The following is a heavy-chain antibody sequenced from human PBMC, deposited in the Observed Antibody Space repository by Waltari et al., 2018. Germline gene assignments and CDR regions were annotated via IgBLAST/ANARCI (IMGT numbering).Heavy chain of an antibody. CDR1: GFSLGSFG. J-gene: IGHJ4*02. V-gene: IGHV3-30*19. D-gene: IGHD3-10*01. Sequence: QVQLVESGGGVVQPGMSLRLSCAASGFSLGSFGMHWVRQAPGKGLGWVALSFFGGGDTFYADSVRGRFTISRDNSKNTLYLDINSLRLDDTAIYYCAKDAFGNTYLDHWGQGTLVTVSS. CDR3: AKDAFGNTYLDH. CDR2: SFFGGGDT.